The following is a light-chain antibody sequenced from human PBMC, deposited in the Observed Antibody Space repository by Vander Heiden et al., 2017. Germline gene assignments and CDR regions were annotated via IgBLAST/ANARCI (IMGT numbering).Light chain of an antibody. Sequence: IVMTQSPATLSVSPGERATLSCGDSQSISNYLAWYQQKPGQAPRLLIYGASTRATDIPARFSGSGSGAEFTLTISSLQSEDFAVYYCQQYNNWPWSFGQGTKVEIK. CDR3: QQYNNWPWS. V-gene: IGKV3-15*01. J-gene: IGKJ1*01. CDR1: QSISNY. CDR2: GAS.